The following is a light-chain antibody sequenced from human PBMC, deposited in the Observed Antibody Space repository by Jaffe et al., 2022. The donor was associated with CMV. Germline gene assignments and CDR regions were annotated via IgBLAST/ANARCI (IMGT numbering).Light chain of an antibody. CDR2: GAS. V-gene: IGKV1-9*01. Sequence: DIQLTQSPSFLSASIGDRVTISCRASQGISRYLAWYQQKPGKAPKLLIYGASTLQSGVPSRISGSGSGTEFTLTISSLQPEDFATYYCLQLNSYPFTFGGGTKVEI. J-gene: IGKJ4*01. CDR1: QGISRY. CDR3: LQLNSYPFT.